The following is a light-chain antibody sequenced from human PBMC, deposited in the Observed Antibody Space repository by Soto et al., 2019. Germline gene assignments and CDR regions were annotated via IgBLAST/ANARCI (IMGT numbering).Light chain of an antibody. CDR3: QQYDTSAT. CDR1: QRVSASY. Sequence: EIVLTQSPGTLSLSPGERATLSCRASQRVSASYLAWYQQKPGQAPRLVIYGASSRATGFPDRFSGSGSGTYFTLTINRLEPEDFAVYYCQQYDTSATFGQGTKLEIK. J-gene: IGKJ2*01. V-gene: IGKV3-20*01. CDR2: GAS.